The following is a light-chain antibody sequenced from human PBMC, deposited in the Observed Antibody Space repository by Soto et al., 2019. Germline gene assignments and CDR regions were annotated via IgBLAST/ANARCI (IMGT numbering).Light chain of an antibody. V-gene: IGKV3-20*01. Sequence: EIVLTQSPGTLSLSPGDRATLSCRASQSVRNNYLAWYQQKPGQAPRLLIYGASSRATGIPDRFSGSGSGTDCTLTISRLEPEDFALYYCQQYGSSPVTFGLGTRLEIK. J-gene: IGKJ5*01. CDR2: GAS. CDR3: QQYGSSPVT. CDR1: QSVRNNY.